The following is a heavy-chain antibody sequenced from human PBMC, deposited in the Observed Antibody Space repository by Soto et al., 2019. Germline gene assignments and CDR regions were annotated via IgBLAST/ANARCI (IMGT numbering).Heavy chain of an antibody. J-gene: IGHJ4*02. Sequence: GGSLRLSCAASGFTFSNAWMSWVRQAPGKGLEWVGRIKSKTDGGTTDYAAPVKGRFTISRDDSKNTLYLQMNSLKTEDTAVYYCTTAGRSDMNWNDEGVDYWGQGTLVTVSS. CDR3: TTAGRSDMNWNDEGVDY. CDR2: IKSKTDGGTT. V-gene: IGHV3-15*01. CDR1: GFTFSNAW. D-gene: IGHD1-1*01.